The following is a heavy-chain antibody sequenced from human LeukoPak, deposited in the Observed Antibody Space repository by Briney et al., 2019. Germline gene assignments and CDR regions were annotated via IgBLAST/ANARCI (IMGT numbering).Heavy chain of an antibody. D-gene: IGHD2-21*02. CDR3: AKDRLLNCRGDCYIFDY. Sequence: GGSLRLSCAASGFTFSSYAMSWVRQTPGKELEWVTAISGSGGSTYYADSVKGRFTISRDNSKNTLYLQVNGLRTEDTAVYYCAKDRLLNCRGDCYIFDYWGQGTVVTVSS. CDR2: ISGSGGST. V-gene: IGHV3-23*01. J-gene: IGHJ4*02. CDR1: GFTFSSYA.